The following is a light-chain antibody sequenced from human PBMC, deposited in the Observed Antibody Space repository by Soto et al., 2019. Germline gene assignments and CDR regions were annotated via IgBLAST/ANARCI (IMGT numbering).Light chain of an antibody. J-gene: IGKJ1*01. CDR2: SAS. CDR3: QQLNSYPLT. CDR1: QGSSSF. Sequence: DIQLTQSPSFLSASVGDRVTITCRASQGSSSFLAWYQQQPGKAPKLLIYSASTLQSGVPSRFSGSGSETEFTLTISSLQPEDFATYYCQQLNSYPLTFGQGTKVEI. V-gene: IGKV1-9*01.